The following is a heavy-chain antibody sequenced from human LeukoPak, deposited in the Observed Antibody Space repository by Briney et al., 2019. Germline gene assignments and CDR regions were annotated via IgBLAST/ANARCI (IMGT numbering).Heavy chain of an antibody. CDR1: GYTFTGYY. J-gene: IGHJ4*02. CDR2: INPNSSGT. Sequence: ASVKVSCKASGYTFTGYYMHWVRQAPGQGLEWMGWINPNSSGTNYAQKFQGRVTMTRDTSISTAYMELSRLRSDDTAVYYCARDTYYYDSSGPYWGYWGQGTLVTVSS. CDR3: ARDTYYYDSSGPYWGY. V-gene: IGHV1-2*02. D-gene: IGHD3-22*01.